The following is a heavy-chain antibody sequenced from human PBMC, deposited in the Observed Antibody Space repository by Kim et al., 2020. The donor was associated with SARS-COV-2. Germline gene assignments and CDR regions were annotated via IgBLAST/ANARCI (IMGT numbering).Heavy chain of an antibody. Sequence: YNPSIKSRVTRSVETSKNQLSLKLSSVTAADTAVYYCARSERERRAWFDPWGQGTLVTVSS. CDR3: ARSERERRAWFDP. J-gene: IGHJ5*02. D-gene: IGHD1-1*01. V-gene: IGHV4-31*02.